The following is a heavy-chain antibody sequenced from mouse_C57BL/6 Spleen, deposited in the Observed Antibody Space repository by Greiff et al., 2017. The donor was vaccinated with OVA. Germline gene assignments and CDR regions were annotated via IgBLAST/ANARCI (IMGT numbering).Heavy chain of an antibody. J-gene: IGHJ3*01. CDR3: ADYGSSYGWFAY. Sequence: VQLQQPGAELVKPGASVKLSCKASGYTFTSYWMHWVKQRPGQGLEWIGMIHPNSGSTNYNEKFKSKATLTVDKSSSTAYMQLSSLTSEDSAVYYCADYGSSYGWFAYWGQGTLVTVSA. D-gene: IGHD1-1*01. V-gene: IGHV1-64*01. CDR2: IHPNSGST. CDR1: GYTFTSYW.